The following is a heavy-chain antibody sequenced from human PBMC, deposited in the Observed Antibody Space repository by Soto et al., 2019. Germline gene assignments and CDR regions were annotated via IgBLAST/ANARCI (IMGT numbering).Heavy chain of an antibody. V-gene: IGHV1-46*01. CDR3: ARDLTREGDYYDRSGYYLDH. Sequence: ASVKVSCKASGYTFTRYYMHWVRQAPGQGLEWMGIINPSDDATSYAEKFQGRITMTKDTSTSTVYMEMSSLRSEDTAVYYCARDLTREGDYYDRSGYYLDHWGQGTLVTVSS. CDR2: INPSDDAT. CDR1: GYTFTRYY. J-gene: IGHJ4*02. D-gene: IGHD3-22*01.